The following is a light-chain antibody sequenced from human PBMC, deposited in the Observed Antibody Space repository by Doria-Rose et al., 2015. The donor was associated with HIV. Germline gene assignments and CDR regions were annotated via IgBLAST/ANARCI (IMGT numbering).Light chain of an antibody. CDR2: QAS. Sequence: DIQRTQSPSTLSASVGDRVTITCRASQNIDVWLAWYQQKPGKAPKLLIYQASNLQGGGPSRFSGSGSGTEFTLTISNLQPEDFATYYCQQYQSPVSFGGGTTVEI. CDR3: QQYQSPVS. J-gene: IGKJ4*01. CDR1: QNIDVW. V-gene: IGKV1-5*03.